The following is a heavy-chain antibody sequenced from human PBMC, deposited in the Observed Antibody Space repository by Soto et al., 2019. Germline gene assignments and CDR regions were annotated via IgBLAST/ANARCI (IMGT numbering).Heavy chain of an antibody. CDR1: GFTFGDYS. Sequence: EVQLVESGGGLVQPGGSLRLSCAASGFTFGDYSMNWVRQAPGKGLEWISYIGSSGYTIYYADSVRVRFTISRDNAKNSLDLQMNSLRDEDTAVYYCASLPDMIGDWGQGTLVTVSS. CDR3: ASLPDMIGD. D-gene: IGHD3-22*01. CDR2: IGSSGYTI. J-gene: IGHJ4*02. V-gene: IGHV3-48*02.